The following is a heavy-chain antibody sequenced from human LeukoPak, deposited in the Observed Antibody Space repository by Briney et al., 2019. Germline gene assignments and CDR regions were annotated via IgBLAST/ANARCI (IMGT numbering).Heavy chain of an antibody. CDR2: INHSGST. J-gene: IGHJ4*02. CDR1: GGSFSGYY. Sequence: SETLSLTCAVYGGSFSGYYWSWIRQPPGKGLEWIGEINHSGSTYYNPSLKSRVTISVDTSKNQFSLKLSSVTAADTAVYYCARQTTTADYWGQGTLVTVSS. D-gene: IGHD4-17*01. CDR3: ARQTTTADY. V-gene: IGHV4-34*01.